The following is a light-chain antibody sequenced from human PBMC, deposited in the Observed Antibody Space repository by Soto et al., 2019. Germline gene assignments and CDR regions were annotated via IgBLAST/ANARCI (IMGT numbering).Light chain of an antibody. CDR1: QGIRND. J-gene: IGKJ1*01. Sequence: AIQMTQSPSSLSASVGDRVTITCRASQGIRNDLGWYQQKPGKVAKLLIYAASSLQSGVPSRFSGSGSGTDFTLTISSLQPEDFATYYCLQDYNYPWTFGQGTKVDIK. CDR3: LQDYNYPWT. CDR2: AAS. V-gene: IGKV1-6*01.